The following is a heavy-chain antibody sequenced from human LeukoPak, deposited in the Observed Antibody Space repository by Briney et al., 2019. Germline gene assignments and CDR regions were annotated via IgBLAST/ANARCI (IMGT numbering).Heavy chain of an antibody. V-gene: IGHV4-39*07. CDR3: AREYSSSSGLSFDY. J-gene: IGHJ4*02. CDR2: IYYSGST. CDR1: GGSISSSSYY. D-gene: IGHD6-6*01. Sequence: SETLSLTCTVSGGSISSSSYYWGWIRQPPGKGLEWIGSIYYSGSTYYNPSLKSRVTISVDTSKNQFSLKLSSVTAADTAVYYCAREYSSSSGLSFDYWGQGTLVTVSS.